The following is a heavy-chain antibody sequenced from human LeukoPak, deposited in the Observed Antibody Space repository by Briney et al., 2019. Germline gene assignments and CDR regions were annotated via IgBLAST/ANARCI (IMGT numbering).Heavy chain of an antibody. J-gene: IGHJ6*03. V-gene: IGHV3-20*04. CDR3: ARDTTVTTGLRALLYYYYYYMDV. CDR2: INWNGGST. CDR1: GFTFSSYS. Sequence: GGSLRLSCAASGFTFSSYSMNWVRQAPGKGLEWVSGINWNGGSTGYADSVKGRFTISRDNAKNSLYLQMNSLRAEDTAVYYCARDTTVTTGLRALLYYYYYYMDVWGKGTTVTVSS. D-gene: IGHD4-17*01.